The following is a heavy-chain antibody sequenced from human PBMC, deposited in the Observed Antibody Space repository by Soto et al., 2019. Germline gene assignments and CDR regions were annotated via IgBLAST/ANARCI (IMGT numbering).Heavy chain of an antibody. CDR2: ISYDGSNK. CDR3: ARDESRGYSYGYKLNY. J-gene: IGHJ4*02. D-gene: IGHD5-18*01. Sequence: QVQLVESGGGVVQPGRSLRLSCAASGFTFSSYAMHWVRQAPGKGLEWVAVISYDGSNKYYADSVKGRFTISRDNSKNTLYLQMNSLRAEDTAVYYCARDESRGYSYGYKLNYWGQATLVTVSS. CDR1: GFTFSSYA. V-gene: IGHV3-30-3*01.